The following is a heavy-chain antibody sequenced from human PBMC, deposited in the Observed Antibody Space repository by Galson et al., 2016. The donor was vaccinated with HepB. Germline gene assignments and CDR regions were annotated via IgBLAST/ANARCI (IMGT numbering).Heavy chain of an antibody. J-gene: IGHJ4*02. CDR3: TRREGSGSGWSNFEY. CDR2: INPNSGGT. Sequence: QSGAEVKKPGESLKISCKASGYSFTAHYIHWVRQAPGEGLEWMGWINPNSGGTKYAQKFQGWVTMTRDTSIRTAYMEVTRLRSNDTAVYYCTRREGSGSGWSNFEYWGQGTLVTVSS. V-gene: IGHV1-2*04. CDR1: GYSFTAHY. D-gene: IGHD6-19*01.